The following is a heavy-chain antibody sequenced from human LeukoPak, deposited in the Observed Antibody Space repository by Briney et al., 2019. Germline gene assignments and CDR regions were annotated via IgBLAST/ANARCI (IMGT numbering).Heavy chain of an antibody. CDR1: GFTVSSNY. D-gene: IGHD3-22*01. CDR3: ERERADDSGIQ. CDR2: MYSGGST. J-gene: IGHJ4*02. Sequence: PGGSLILSCAVSGFTVSSNYMNWVRQAPGKGLEWVSVMYSGGSTYYADSVKGRFTISRDNSKNTLYLQMNNLRVEDTAVYFCERERADDSGIQWGQGTLVTVSS. V-gene: IGHV3-53*01.